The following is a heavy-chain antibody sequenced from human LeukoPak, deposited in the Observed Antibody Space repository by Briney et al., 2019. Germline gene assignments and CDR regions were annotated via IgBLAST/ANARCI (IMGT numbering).Heavy chain of an antibody. Sequence: PSETLSLTCAVYGGSFSGYYWSWIRQPPGKGLEWIGYIYYSGSTNYNPSLKSRVTISVDTSKNQFSLKLSSVTAADTAVYYCARHSSSYYDFWSGPIWFDPWGQGTLVTVSS. CDR1: GGSFSGYY. CDR2: IYYSGST. D-gene: IGHD3-3*01. J-gene: IGHJ5*02. CDR3: ARHSSSYYDFWSGPIWFDP. V-gene: IGHV4-59*08.